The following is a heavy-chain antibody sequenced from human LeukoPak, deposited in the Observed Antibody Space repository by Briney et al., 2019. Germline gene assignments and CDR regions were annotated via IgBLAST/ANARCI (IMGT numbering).Heavy chain of an antibody. D-gene: IGHD7-27*01. CDR3: ARSGRLGSAYYFDY. V-gene: IGHV4-31*03. CDR2: IYYSGST. J-gene: IGHJ4*02. Sequence: SETLSLTCTVSGGSISSGGYYWSWIRQHPGKGLEWIGYIYYSGSTYYNPSLKSRVTISVDTSKNQFSLKLSPVTAADTAVYYCARSGRLGSAYYFDYWGQETLVTVSS. CDR1: GGSISSGGYY.